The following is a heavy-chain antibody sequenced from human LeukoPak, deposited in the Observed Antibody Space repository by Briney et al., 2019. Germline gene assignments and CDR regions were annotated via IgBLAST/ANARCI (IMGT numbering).Heavy chain of an antibody. J-gene: IGHJ4*02. Sequence: PSETLSLTCTVSGGSISSGDYYWSWIRQPPGKGLEWIGYIYYSGSTYYNPSLKSRVTISVDTSKNQFPLKLSSVTAADTAVYYCARGPSWLDYYDSSGYLDYWGQGTLVTVSS. V-gene: IGHV4-30-4*01. CDR2: IYYSGST. D-gene: IGHD3-22*01. CDR3: ARGPSWLDYYDSSGYLDY. CDR1: GGSISSGDYY.